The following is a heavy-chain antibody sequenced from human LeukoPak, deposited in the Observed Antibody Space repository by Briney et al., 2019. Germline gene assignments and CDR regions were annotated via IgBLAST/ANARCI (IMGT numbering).Heavy chain of an antibody. J-gene: IGHJ6*03. CDR2: ISSSSIYI. CDR3: ARSRGSYSDYYYYYMDV. D-gene: IGHD1-26*01. Sequence: GGSLRLSCAASGFTFSSYSMNWVRRAPGKGLEWVSSISSSSIYIYCADSVKGRFTISRDNAKNSLYLQMNSLRAEDTAVYYCARSRGSYSDYYYYYMDVWGKGTTVTVS. V-gene: IGHV3-21*01. CDR1: GFTFSSYS.